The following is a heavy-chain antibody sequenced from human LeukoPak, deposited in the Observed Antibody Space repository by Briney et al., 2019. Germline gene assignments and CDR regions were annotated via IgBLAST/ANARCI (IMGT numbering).Heavy chain of an antibody. CDR1: GFSFNNFG. V-gene: IGHV3-30*18. CDR3: AKDVAGAATGGWFDP. D-gene: IGHD2-15*01. CDR2: ISNEGSYK. Sequence: EPGGSLRLSCTASGFSFNNFGMHWVRQAPGKGLEWVEGISNEGSYKFYADSVKGRITISRDNSKNTLYLQMNSLRPEDAAFYYCAKDVAGAATGGWFDPWGQGTLVTVSS. J-gene: IGHJ5*02.